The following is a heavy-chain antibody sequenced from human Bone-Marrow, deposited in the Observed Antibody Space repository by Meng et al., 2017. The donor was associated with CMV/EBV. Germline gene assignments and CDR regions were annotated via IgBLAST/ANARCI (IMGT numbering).Heavy chain of an antibody. CDR1: GGSISNYY. CDR2: IYYSGST. CDR3: ARGSGYGSYYFDD. Sequence: ESLMISCTVSGGSISNYYWGWIRQPPGKGLEWIGYIYYSGSTNYNPSLKSRVTISVHTSKIQFSLKLSSVTAADTAVYYCARGSGYGSYYFDDWGQGTLVTVSS. V-gene: IGHV4-59*01. D-gene: IGHD5-12*01. J-gene: IGHJ4*02.